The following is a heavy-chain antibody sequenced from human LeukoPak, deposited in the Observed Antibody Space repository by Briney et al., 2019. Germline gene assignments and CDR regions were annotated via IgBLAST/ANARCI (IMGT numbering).Heavy chain of an antibody. Sequence: PSGTLSLTCAVSGGSISSSNWWSWVRQPPGKGLEGIGESNHSGSTNYNPSLKSRVTISVDTSKNQFSLKLSSVTAADTAVYYCARGGIKLPAFRNWWFDPWGQGTLVTVSS. CDR2: SNHSGST. CDR1: GGSISSSNW. D-gene: IGHD1-1*01. V-gene: IGHV4-4*02. CDR3: ARGGIKLPAFRNWWFDP. J-gene: IGHJ5*02.